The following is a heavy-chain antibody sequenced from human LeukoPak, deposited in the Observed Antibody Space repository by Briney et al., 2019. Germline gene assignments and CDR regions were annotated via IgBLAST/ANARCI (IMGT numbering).Heavy chain of an antibody. CDR3: ARRARGYSGSYGVFDY. V-gene: IGHV4-39*07. CDR2: IYYSGST. D-gene: IGHD1-26*01. CDR1: GGSISSSSYY. Sequence: SETLSLTCTVSGGSISSSSYYWGWIRQPPEKGLEWIGSIYYSGSTYYNPSLKSRVTISVDTSKNQFSLKLSSVTVADTAVYYCARRARGYSGSYGVFDYWGQGTLVTVSS. J-gene: IGHJ4*02.